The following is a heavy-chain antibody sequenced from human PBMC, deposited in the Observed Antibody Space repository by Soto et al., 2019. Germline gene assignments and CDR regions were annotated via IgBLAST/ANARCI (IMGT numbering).Heavy chain of an antibody. D-gene: IGHD3-10*01. V-gene: IGHV1-46*01. Sequence: GASVKVSCKASGYTFTSYYMHWVRQAPGQGLEWMGIINPSGGSTSYAQKFQGRVTMTRDTSTSTVYMELSSLRSEDTAVYYCASRNYGSGSYYKLAGMDVWGQGPRSPSP. CDR2: INPSGGST. J-gene: IGHJ6*02. CDR1: GYTFTSYY. CDR3: ASRNYGSGSYYKLAGMDV.